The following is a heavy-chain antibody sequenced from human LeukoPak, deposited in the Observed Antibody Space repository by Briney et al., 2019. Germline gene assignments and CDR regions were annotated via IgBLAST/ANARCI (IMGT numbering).Heavy chain of an antibody. J-gene: IGHJ5*02. CDR1: GFTFDDYA. D-gene: IGHD2-2*01. CDR3: AKARYQLLGNWFDP. CDR2: ISWNSGSI. V-gene: IGHV3-9*01. Sequence: GGSLRLSCAASGFTFDDYAMHWVRQAPGKGLEWVSGISWNSGSIGYADSVKGRFTISRDNAKNSLYLQMNSLRAEDTALYYCAKARYQLLGNWFDPWGQGTLVTVSS.